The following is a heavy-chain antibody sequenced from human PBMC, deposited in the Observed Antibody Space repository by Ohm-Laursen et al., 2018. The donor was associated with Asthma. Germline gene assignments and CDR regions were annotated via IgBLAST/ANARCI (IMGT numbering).Heavy chain of an antibody. J-gene: IGHJ4*02. Sequence: SLRLSCTASGYTFSRYSIHWVRQIPGKGLEWVASISTASSFIYYADSVRSRFTISRDNAKNSLYLQMNSLRAEDTAVYYCARDLRSYYDSSGYYGVEYWGQGTLVTVSS. V-gene: IGHV3-21*01. CDR3: ARDLRSYYDSSGYYGVEY. CDR1: GYTFSRYS. CDR2: ISTASSFI. D-gene: IGHD3-22*01.